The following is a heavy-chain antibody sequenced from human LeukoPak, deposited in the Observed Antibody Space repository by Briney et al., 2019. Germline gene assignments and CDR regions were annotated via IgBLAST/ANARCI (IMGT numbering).Heavy chain of an antibody. CDR1: GDSISSSY. D-gene: IGHD3-22*01. Sequence: PSETLSLTCTVSGDSISSSYWSWIRQPPGKRLEWVGYAHYTGKTNDHPSLNNRATISVDMSKNPFSLTLTSATLADTAVYYCARGYYDRSGSSNPFDSWGQGTLVTVSA. CDR2: AHYTGKT. CDR3: ARGYYDRSGSSNPFDS. V-gene: IGHV4-59*01. J-gene: IGHJ4*02.